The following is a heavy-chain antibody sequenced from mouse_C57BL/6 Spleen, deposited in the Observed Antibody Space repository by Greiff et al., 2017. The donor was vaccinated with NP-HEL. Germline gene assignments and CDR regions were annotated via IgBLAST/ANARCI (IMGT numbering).Heavy chain of an antibody. Sequence: EVKLVESGGGLVKPGGSLKLSCAASGFTFSDYGMHWVRQAPEKGLEWVAYISSGSSTIYYADTVKGRFTISRDNAKNTLFLQMTSLRSEDTAMYYCARGGYGNYFDYWGQGTTLTVSS. CDR1: GFTFSDYG. CDR3: ARGGYGNYFDY. CDR2: ISSGSSTI. V-gene: IGHV5-17*01. J-gene: IGHJ2*01. D-gene: IGHD2-1*01.